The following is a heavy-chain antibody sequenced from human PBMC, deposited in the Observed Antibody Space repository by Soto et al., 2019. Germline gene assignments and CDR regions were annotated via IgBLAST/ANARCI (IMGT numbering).Heavy chain of an antibody. D-gene: IGHD1-1*01. CDR2: IYSGTST. V-gene: IGHV3-53*01. CDR3: AREAGTKNDYDGMDV. J-gene: IGHJ6*02. CDR1: GFSVSSHY. Sequence: EVQLVESGGDLIQPGGSLRLSCSASGFSVSSHYMNWVRQAPGRGLEWVSIIYSGTSTFYADSVKGRFTISRDDSKSTLYLQMNNLRAEDTAVYYCAREAGTKNDYDGMDVWGQGTTVTVS.